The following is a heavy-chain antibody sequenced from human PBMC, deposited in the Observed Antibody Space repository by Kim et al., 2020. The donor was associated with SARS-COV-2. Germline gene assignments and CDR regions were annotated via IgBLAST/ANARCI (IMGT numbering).Heavy chain of an antibody. J-gene: IGHJ6*02. CDR3: ARDKRYVRVATIDYGMDV. CDR2: INSDGSST. V-gene: IGHV3-74*01. Sequence: GGSLRLSCAASGFTFSSYWMHWVRQAPGKGLVWVSRINSDGSSTSYADSVKGRFIISRDNAKNTLYLQMNSLRAEDTAVYYCARDKRYVRVATIDYGMDVWGQGTTVTVSS. CDR1: GFTFSSYW. D-gene: IGHD5-12*01.